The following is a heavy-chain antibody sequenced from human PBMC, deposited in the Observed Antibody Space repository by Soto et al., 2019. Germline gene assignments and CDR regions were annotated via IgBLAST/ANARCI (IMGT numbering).Heavy chain of an antibody. J-gene: IGHJ6*02. CDR2: TSYDGSNK. D-gene: IGHD6-6*01. CDR1: GFTFSSYA. CDR3: ARVDSSSPNYYYYAMDV. V-gene: IGHV3-30-3*01. Sequence: QVQLVESGGGVVQPGRSLRLSCAASGFTFSSYAMHWVRQAPGKGLEWVAITSYDGSNKYYADSVKVRFTISRDNSKNTLYVQMNSLRDEDTAVYYCARVDSSSPNYYYYAMDVWGQGTTVTVSS.